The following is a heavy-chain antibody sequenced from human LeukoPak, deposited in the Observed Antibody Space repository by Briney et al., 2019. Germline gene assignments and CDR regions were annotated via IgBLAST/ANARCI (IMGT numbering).Heavy chain of an antibody. CDR2: INHSGST. CDR3: ARGGYGSDMDV. Sequence: SETLSLTCAVYGGSFSGYYWSWIRQPPGKGLEWIGEINHSGSTNYNPSLKSRVTISVDTSKNQFSLKLSSVTAADTAVYYCARGGYGSDMDVWGKGTTATVSS. J-gene: IGHJ6*03. CDR1: GGSFSGYY. D-gene: IGHD3-10*01. V-gene: IGHV4-34*01.